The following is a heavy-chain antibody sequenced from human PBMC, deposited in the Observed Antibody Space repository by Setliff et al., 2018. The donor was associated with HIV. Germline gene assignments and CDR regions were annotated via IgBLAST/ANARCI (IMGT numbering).Heavy chain of an antibody. CDR1: GGSFGVYR. J-gene: IGHJ5*02. D-gene: IGHD3-10*01. V-gene: IGHV4-4*07. CDR2: IDSSGTT. CDR3: ARDRHSSGLGSYGP. Sequence: SETLSLTCTISGGSFGVYRWSWIRQSAGRGLEWIGRIDSSGTTDYKPSLKGRVAISVDTSRNQFSLRVTSVTASDTAVYFCARDRHSSGLGSYGPWGPGTLVTVSS.